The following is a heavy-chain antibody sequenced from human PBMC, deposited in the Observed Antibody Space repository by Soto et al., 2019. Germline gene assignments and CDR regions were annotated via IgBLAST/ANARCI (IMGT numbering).Heavy chain of an antibody. CDR2: ISGGGGTT. CDR3: AKGRGGSGSLTPRVDL. CDR1: GFTFNNYA. Sequence: EVQLLESGGGLVQPGGSLRLSCAASGFTFNNYAMTWVRQAPGKGLEWVSAISGGGGTTSYADSVKGRFTVSRDGSKNTLYLQVSSLRAEYTALYCCAKGRGGSGSLTPRVDLWGQGALVTVAS. D-gene: IGHD3-10*01. J-gene: IGHJ4*02. V-gene: IGHV3-23*01.